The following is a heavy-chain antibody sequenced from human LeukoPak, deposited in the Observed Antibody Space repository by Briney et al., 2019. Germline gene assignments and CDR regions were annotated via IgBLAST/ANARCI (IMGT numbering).Heavy chain of an antibody. J-gene: IGHJ4*02. V-gene: IGHV3-23*01. D-gene: IGHD4-23*01. CDR2: ISGSGAGT. CDR1: GFTVTGNY. Sequence: GGSLRLSCAASGFTVTGNYMSWVRQAPGKGLEWVSAISGSGAGTYYTDSVKGRFTISRDTSKDTLFLQMNSLRAEDTAIYYCAKSMTTVVTHLNSWGQGTLVTVSS. CDR3: AKSMTTVVTHLNS.